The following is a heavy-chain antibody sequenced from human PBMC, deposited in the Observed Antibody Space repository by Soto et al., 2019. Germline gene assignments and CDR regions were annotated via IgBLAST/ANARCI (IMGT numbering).Heavy chain of an antibody. J-gene: IGHJ6*02. CDR1: GFTFSSYA. CDR2: ISGSGGST. Sequence: EVQLLESGGGLVQPGGSLRLSCAASGFTFSSYAMSWVRQAPGKGLEWVSAISGSGGSTYYADSVKGRFTISRDNSKNTLYLQMNSLRAEDTAVYYCAKDQGSEVVAATPPDYYYYYGMDVWGQGTTVTVSS. CDR3: AKDQGSEVVAATPPDYYYYYGMDV. V-gene: IGHV3-23*01. D-gene: IGHD2-15*01.